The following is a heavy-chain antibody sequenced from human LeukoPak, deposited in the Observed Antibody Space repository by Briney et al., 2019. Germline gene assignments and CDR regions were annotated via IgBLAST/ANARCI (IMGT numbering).Heavy chain of an antibody. Sequence: GSLRLSCAASGFTFSSFNMKWVRQAPGKGLEWVLSGSKLDFYIYYADVVKGRFTISRDNANNSLHLQMNSLRAEDTAVYYCARDPFYEGFDSGLHYGQDGGWGQGTLVTVSS. CDR1: GFTFSSFN. V-gene: IGHV3-21*01. CDR2: GSKLDFYI. D-gene: IGHD1-26*01. CDR3: ARDPFYEGFDSGLHYGQDGG. J-gene: IGHJ4*02.